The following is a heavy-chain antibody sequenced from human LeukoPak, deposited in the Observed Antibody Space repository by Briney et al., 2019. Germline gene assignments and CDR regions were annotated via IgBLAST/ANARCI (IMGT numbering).Heavy chain of an antibody. J-gene: IGHJ4*02. D-gene: IGHD3-22*01. Sequence: SETLSLTCAVYGGSFSGYYWSWIRQPPGKGLEWIGEINHSGSTNYNPSLKSRVTISVDTSKNQFSLKLSSVTAADTAVYYCARGEGGKGLKTYYYDSSGYWPIDYWGQGTLVTVSS. CDR3: ARGEGGKGLKTYYYDSSGYWPIDY. V-gene: IGHV4-34*01. CDR2: INHSGST. CDR1: GGSFSGYY.